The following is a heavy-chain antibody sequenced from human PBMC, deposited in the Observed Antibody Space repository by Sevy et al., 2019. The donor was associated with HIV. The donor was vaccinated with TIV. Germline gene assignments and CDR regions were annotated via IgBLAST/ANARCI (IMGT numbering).Heavy chain of an antibody. J-gene: IGHJ4*02. CDR2: ISGSGGST. Sequence: GGSLRLSCAASGFTFSSYAMSWVRQAPGKGLEWVSAISGSGGSTYYADSVKGRFTISRDNSKNTLYLQMNSLRAEDTAVYYCARDSGYCSGWSFDYWGQGTLVTVSS. V-gene: IGHV3-23*01. CDR3: ARDSGYCSGWSFDY. D-gene: IGHD6-19*01. CDR1: GFTFSSYA.